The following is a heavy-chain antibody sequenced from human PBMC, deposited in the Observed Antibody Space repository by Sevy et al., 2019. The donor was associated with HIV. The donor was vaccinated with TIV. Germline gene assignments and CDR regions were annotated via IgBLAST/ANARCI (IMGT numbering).Heavy chain of an antibody. CDR1: GPSLTTSY. CDR2: ISSTGKP. CDR3: ARLRNSWFDP. Sequence: SETLSLTCTVSGPSLTTSYWTWIRQPAGKGPEWIGRISSTGKPNSNPSLRSRVTLSRDMSKNQFFLRLTSVTAADTAIYYCARLRNSWFDPWGQGTLVTVSS. D-gene: IGHD1-26*01. J-gene: IGHJ5*02. V-gene: IGHV4-4*07.